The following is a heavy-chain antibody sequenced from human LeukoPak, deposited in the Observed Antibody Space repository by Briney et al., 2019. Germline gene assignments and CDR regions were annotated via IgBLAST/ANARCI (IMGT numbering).Heavy chain of an antibody. V-gene: IGHV3-23*01. CDR1: GFTLSNYA. Sequence: PGGSLRLSCAASGFTLSNYAMSWVRQAPGKGLEWVSGTSGSGGTTYYADSVKGRFTISRDNSKNTLYLQMNSLRAEDTAVYYCAKLKILQWLTQTYYFDYWGQGTLVTVSS. J-gene: IGHJ4*02. CDR3: AKLKILQWLTQTYYFDY. D-gene: IGHD6-19*01. CDR2: TSGSGGTT.